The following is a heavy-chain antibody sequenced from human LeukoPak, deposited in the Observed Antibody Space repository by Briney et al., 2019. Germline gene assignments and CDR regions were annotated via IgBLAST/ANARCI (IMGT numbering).Heavy chain of an antibody. CDR3: AKDRDCSYSQSHYFDY. D-gene: IGHD2-15*01. CDR1: AFTVRDSY. CDR2: ISGSGTTI. V-gene: IGHV3-11*04. J-gene: IGHJ4*02. Sequence: GGSLRLSCAAYAFTVRDSYMSWIRPAPGKGLEWVSYISGSGTTIYNADSVKVRFTISTDNAKNSLYLQMNSLRAEATAVYDGAKDRDCSYSQSHYFDYWGQGTLVTVSS.